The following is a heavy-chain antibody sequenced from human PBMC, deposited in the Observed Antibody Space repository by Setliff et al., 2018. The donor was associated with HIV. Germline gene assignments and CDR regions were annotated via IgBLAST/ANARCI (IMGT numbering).Heavy chain of an antibody. J-gene: IGHJ4*02. CDR2: IYTSGST. Sequence: TSETLSLTCTVSGGSISSGSYYWSWIRQPAGKGLEWIGRIYTSGSTNYNPSLKSRVTISVDTSKNQFSLKLSSVTAADTAVYYCARGLPSVWGQGTLVTVSS. CDR3: ARGLPSV. CDR1: GGSISSGSYY. V-gene: IGHV4-61*02.